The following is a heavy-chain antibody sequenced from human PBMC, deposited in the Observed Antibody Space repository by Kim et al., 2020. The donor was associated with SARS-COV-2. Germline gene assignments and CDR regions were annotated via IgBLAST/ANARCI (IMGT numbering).Heavy chain of an antibody. D-gene: IGHD6-13*01. Sequence: SETLSLTCAVSGGSISSSNWWSWVRQPPGKGLEWIGEIYHSGSTNYNPSLKSRVTISVDKSKNQFSLKLSSVTAADTAVYYCARKNSSSWYHYGVYTAPDYYGMDVWGQGTTVTVSS. V-gene: IGHV4-4*02. J-gene: IGHJ6*02. CDR2: IYHSGST. CDR3: ARKNSSSWYHYGVYTAPDYYGMDV. CDR1: GGSISSSNW.